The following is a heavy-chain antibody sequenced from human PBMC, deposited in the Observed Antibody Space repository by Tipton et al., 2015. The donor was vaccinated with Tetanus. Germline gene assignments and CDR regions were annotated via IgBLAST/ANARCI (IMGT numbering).Heavy chain of an antibody. V-gene: IGHV3-9*01. D-gene: IGHD3-9*01. CDR3: ARRSLTNYGLDV. CDR1: GFTFDDYA. CDR2: INPSGRRT. J-gene: IGHJ6*02. Sequence: SLRLSCAASGFTFDDYAMHWVRQAPGKGLEWVSRINPSGRRTDYADSVKGRFTMSRDHAKNTVYLQMSSLRAEDTAVYFCARRSLTNYGLDVWGQGTPVTVSS.